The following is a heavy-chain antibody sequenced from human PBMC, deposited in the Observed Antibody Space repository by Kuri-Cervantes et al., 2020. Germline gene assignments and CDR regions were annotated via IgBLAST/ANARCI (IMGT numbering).Heavy chain of an antibody. CDR2: IYHSGST. CDR3: ARIAAAGMYFDY. D-gene: IGHD6-13*01. Sequence: SETLSLTCAVSGYSISSGYYWGWIRQPPGKGLEWIGSIYHSGSTYYNPSLKSRVTISVDKSKNQFSLKLSSVTAADTAVYYCARIAAAGMYFDYWGQGTLVTVSS. J-gene: IGHJ4*02. CDR1: GYSISSGYY. V-gene: IGHV4-38-2*01.